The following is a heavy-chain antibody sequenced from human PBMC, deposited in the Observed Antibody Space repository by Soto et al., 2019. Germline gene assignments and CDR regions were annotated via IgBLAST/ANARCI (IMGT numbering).Heavy chain of an antibody. D-gene: IGHD3-10*01. Sequence: QITLKESGPTLVKPTQTLTLTCTFSGFSLSTSGVGVGWIRQPPGKALEWLALIYWDDDKRYSPSLKSRLTNTKYTSNNQVLLTMNNMDPVDTATYYCARNGGSGSYPHDYYYSFGIDVWGQGTTVTVSS. CDR1: GFSLSTSGVG. CDR3: ARNGGSGSYPHDYYYSFGIDV. CDR2: IYWDDDK. V-gene: IGHV2-5*02. J-gene: IGHJ6*02.